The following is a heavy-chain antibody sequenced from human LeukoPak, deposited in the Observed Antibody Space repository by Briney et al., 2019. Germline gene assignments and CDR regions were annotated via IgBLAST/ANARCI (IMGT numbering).Heavy chain of an antibody. CDR3: AKEDRDYYYYGMDV. V-gene: IGHV3-21*04. J-gene: IGHJ6*02. CDR2: IVGSSSNI. Sequence: PGGSLRLSCTASGFSFSTYSMNWVRQAPGKGLEWVSYIVGSSSNIYYADSVKGRFTISRDNAKNSLYLQMDSLRAEDTAVYYCAKEDRDYYYYGMDVWGQGTTVTVSS. CDR1: GFSFSTYS.